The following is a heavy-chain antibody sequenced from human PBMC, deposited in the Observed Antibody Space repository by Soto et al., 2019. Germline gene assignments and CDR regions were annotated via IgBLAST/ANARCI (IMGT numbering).Heavy chain of an antibody. V-gene: IGHV4-59*12. CDR2: IYYSGST. CDR1: GGSISSYY. J-gene: IGHJ5*02. D-gene: IGHD1-20*01. Sequence: PSETLSLTCTVSGGSISSYYWSWIRQPPGKGLEWIGYIYYSGSTNYNPSLKSRVTISVDTSKNQFSLKRSPVTAADTAREYRLRGALTITGTPNCFAPGGQGTLVTVSS. CDR3: LRGALTITGTPNCFAP.